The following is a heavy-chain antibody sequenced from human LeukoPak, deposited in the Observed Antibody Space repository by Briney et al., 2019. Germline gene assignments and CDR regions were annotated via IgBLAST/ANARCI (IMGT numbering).Heavy chain of an antibody. V-gene: IGHV4-59*01. CDR2: IYYSGST. CDR1: GGSISSYY. D-gene: IGHD6-6*01. J-gene: IGHJ5*02. CDR3: ARYILVPYRDNWFDP. Sequence: SETLSLTCTVSGGSISSYYWSWIRQPPGKGLEWIGYIYYSGSTNYNPSLKSRVTISVDTSKNQFSLKLSSVTAADTAVYYCARYILVPYRDNWFDPWGQGTLVTVSS.